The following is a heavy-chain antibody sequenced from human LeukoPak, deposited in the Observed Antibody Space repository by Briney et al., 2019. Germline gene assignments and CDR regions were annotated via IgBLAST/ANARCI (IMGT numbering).Heavy chain of an antibody. D-gene: IGHD3-22*01. V-gene: IGHV3-48*03. CDR1: GFTFSSYE. CDR2: ISTSGTTV. J-gene: IGHJ4*02. CDR3: ARDLNFSDNNGYYYLALYDY. Sequence: GGSLRLSCAASGFTFSSYEMNWVRQAPGKGLEWISYISTSGTTVYYADSVKGRFTISRDNAKNTLYLQMSGLRAEDTAVYYCARDLNFSDNNGYYYLALYDYWGQGTLVSVSS.